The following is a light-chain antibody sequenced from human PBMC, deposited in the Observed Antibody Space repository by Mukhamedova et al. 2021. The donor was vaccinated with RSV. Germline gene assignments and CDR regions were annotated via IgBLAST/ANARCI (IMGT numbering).Light chain of an antibody. CDR2: AAS. CDR3: QQSYSVPPYT. J-gene: IGKJ2*01. Sequence: WYQRRVHGKAPQILIYAASTLQSGVPSRFSGSGSGTDFTLTTTNLQPEDFATYYCQQSYSVPPYTFGQGTKVEIK. V-gene: IGKV1-39*01.